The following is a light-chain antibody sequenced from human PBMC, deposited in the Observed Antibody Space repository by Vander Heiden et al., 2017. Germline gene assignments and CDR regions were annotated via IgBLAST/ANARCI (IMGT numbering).Light chain of an antibody. CDR3: QQYDNLPRT. CDR2: DAS. Sequence: DSQITQSPSSLSASVGDRVTITCQASQDISNYLNWYQQKPGKAPKLLIYDASNLETGVPSRFSGSGSGTDFTFTISSLQPEDIATYYCQQYDNLPRTFGQGTRVEIK. V-gene: IGKV1-33*01. J-gene: IGKJ1*01. CDR1: QDISNY.